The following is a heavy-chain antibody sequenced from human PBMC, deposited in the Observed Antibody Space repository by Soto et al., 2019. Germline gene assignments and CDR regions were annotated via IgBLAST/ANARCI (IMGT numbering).Heavy chain of an antibody. D-gene: IGHD2-2*01. CDR2: INSDGSST. CDR3: VREGSSTSFEY. J-gene: IGHJ4*02. Sequence: GGSLRLSCAASGFTFSSDWMHWVRQAPGKGLMWVSRINSDGSSTSYADSVKGRFTISRDNAKNTLYLQMNSLRAEDTAVYYCVREGSSTSFEYWGQGTLVTVSS. V-gene: IGHV3-74*01. CDR1: GFTFSSDW.